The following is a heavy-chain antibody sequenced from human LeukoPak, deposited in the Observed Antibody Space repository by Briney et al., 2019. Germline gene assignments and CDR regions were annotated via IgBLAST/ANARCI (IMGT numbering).Heavy chain of an antibody. CDR1: GFTFSTFA. Sequence: HAGGSQRLSCAASGFTFSTFAMNWVRQAPGKGLEWVSTISDAAGTTYYADSVRGRFTISRDNSKNTLYLQMNSLRAEDTAVYYCAKGEFWSAYYNWGQGTLVTVSS. J-gene: IGHJ4*02. CDR2: ISDAAGTT. CDR3: AKGEFWSAYYN. D-gene: IGHD3-3*01. V-gene: IGHV3-23*01.